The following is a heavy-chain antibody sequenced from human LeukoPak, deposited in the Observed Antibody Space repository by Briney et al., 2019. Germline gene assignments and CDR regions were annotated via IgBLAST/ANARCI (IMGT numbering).Heavy chain of an antibody. J-gene: IGHJ4*02. CDR1: GFSFRGYA. CDR2: INRDGRIT. Sequence: GGSLRLSCVASGFSFRGYAIHWVRQAPGKGLEYVSVINRDGRITYYADSVKGRFTMSRDNSKNTVYLQMGSLRSEDMAVYYCTRDGGSFCDFDYWGQGALVTVSS. V-gene: IGHV3-64*02. CDR3: TRDGGSFCDFDY. D-gene: IGHD1-26*01.